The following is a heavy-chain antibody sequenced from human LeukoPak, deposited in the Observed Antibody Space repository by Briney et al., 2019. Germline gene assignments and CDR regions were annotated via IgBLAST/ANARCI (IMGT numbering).Heavy chain of an antibody. J-gene: IGHJ4*02. D-gene: IGHD6-19*01. CDR3: ARDNGSGWSYFDY. CDR1: GFFLSSYA. Sequence: PGGSLRLSCAASGFFLSSYAMHWVRQAPGKGLERMADISYDGSNQFYTDSVKGRFTISRDNSKSTVYLQMNTLRGEDTAVYFCARDNGSGWSYFDYWGQGTLVTVSS. V-gene: IGHV3-30-3*01. CDR2: ISYDGSNQ.